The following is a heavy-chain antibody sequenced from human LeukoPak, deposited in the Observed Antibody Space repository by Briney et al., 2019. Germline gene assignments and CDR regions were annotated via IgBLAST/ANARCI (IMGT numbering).Heavy chain of an antibody. V-gene: IGHV3-66*01. CDR1: EFTFSIYY. Sequence: GGSLRLSCVASEFTFSIYYMTWVRQAPGKGLEWVSVIYSGGSTYYADSVKGRFTISRDNSKNTLYLQMNSLRAEDTAVYYCARDRERYCSAGSCYDFPVDAFDIWGQGTMVTVSS. CDR2: IYSGGST. D-gene: IGHD2-15*01. CDR3: ARDRERYCSAGSCYDFPVDAFDI. J-gene: IGHJ3*02.